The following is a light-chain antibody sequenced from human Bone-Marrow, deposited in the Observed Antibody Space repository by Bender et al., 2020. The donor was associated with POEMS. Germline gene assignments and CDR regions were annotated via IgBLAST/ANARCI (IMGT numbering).Light chain of an antibody. CDR3: QAWDTYSVI. CDR2: QDT. CDR1: DLGDKY. Sequence: SYEVTQPPSVSVSPGQTASITCSGDDLGDKYVAWYQQKPGQSPVLVIYQDTKRPSGIPERFSGSNSGNTATLTISGTQAMDEADYYCQAWDTYSVIFGLGTKLTVL. V-gene: IGLV3-1*01. J-gene: IGLJ2*01.